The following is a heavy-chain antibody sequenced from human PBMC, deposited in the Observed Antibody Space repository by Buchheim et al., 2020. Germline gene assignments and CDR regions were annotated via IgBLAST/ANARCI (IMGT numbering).Heavy chain of an antibody. CDR1: GGSVSSGSYY. Sequence: QVQLQESGPGLVKPSETLSLTCTVSGGSVSSGSYYWSWIRQPPGKGLEWIGYIYYSGSTNYNPSLKSRFTISVATSNNQFSLKLNSVTAADTAVYYCAREAWDWYFDLWGRGTL. J-gene: IGHJ2*01. CDR3: AREAWDWYFDL. CDR2: IYYSGST. D-gene: IGHD7-27*01. V-gene: IGHV4-61*01.